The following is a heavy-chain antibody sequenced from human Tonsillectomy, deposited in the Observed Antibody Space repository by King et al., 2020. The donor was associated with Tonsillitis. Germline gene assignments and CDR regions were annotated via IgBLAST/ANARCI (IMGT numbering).Heavy chain of an antibody. CDR3: AKAPISGTYRLNFFDP. V-gene: IGHV3-23*04. CDR1: GFTFSSYA. J-gene: IGHJ5*02. Sequence: VQLVESGGGLVQPGGSLRLSCAASGFTFSSYAMTWVRQAPGKGLEWVSRISDRGGSTDYADSVNGRFTISRDNSKDTLYLQMNSLRAEDTAVYYCAKAPISGTYRLNFFDPWGQGTLVTVSS. CDR2: ISDRGGST. D-gene: IGHD1-26*01.